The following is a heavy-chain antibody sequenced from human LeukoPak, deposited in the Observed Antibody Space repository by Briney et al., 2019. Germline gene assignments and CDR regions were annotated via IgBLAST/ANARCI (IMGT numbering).Heavy chain of an antibody. D-gene: IGHD6-6*01. J-gene: IGHJ4*02. CDR1: GFTFTSYW. Sequence: GGSLRLSCAASGFTFTSYWMSWVRQAPGEGLEWVANIKQDGTEKYYMDSVKGRFSISRDNAKNSLYLQMNALRAEDTAVYYCARDVRPDYWGQGTLVTVST. CDR3: ARDVRPDY. CDR2: IKQDGTEK. V-gene: IGHV3-7*04.